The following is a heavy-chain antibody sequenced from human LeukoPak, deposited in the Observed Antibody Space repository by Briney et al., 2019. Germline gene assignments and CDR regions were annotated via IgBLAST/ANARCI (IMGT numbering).Heavy chain of an antibody. V-gene: IGHV3-23*01. CDR2: ISDSGGRT. J-gene: IGHJ4*02. CDR3: TKRGVVIRVILVGFHKEAYYFDS. D-gene: IGHD3-22*01. Sequence: GGSLRLSCAVSGITLSNYGMSWVRQAPGKGLEWVAGISDSGGRTNYADSVKGRFTISRDNPKNTLFLQMNSLRAEDTAVYFCTKRGVVIRVILVGFHKEAYYFDSWGQGALVTVSS. CDR1: GITLSNYG.